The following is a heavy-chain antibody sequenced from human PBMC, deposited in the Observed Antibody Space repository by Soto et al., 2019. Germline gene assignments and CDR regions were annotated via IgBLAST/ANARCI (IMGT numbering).Heavy chain of an antibody. CDR3: ATALKTGDYHAFDI. V-gene: IGHV1-18*01. CDR2: ISAYNGNT. CDR1: GYTFTSYG. J-gene: IGHJ3*02. Sequence: ASVKVSCKASGYTFTSYGISWVRQAPGQGLEWMGWISAYNGNTNYAQKLQGRVTMTTDTSTSTAYMELRSLRSDDTAVYYCATALKTGDYHAFDIWGQGTMVTVSS. D-gene: IGHD4-17*01.